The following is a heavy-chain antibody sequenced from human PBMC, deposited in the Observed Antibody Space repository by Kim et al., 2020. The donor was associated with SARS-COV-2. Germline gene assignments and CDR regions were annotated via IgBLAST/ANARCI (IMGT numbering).Heavy chain of an antibody. Sequence: ASVKVSCKASGYTFTSYAMNWVRQAPGQGLEWMGWINTNTGNPTYAQGFTGRFVFSLDTSVSTAYLQISSLKAEDTAVYYCARLNSAYYDILTGYYNWGYYYGMDVWGQGTTVTVSS. CDR3: ARLNSAYYDILTGYYNWGYYYGMDV. D-gene: IGHD3-9*01. CDR2: INTNTGNP. V-gene: IGHV7-4-1*02. CDR1: GYTFTSYA. J-gene: IGHJ6*02.